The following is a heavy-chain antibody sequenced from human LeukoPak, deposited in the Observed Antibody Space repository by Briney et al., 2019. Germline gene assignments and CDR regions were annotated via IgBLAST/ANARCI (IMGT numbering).Heavy chain of an antibody. D-gene: IGHD1-26*01. V-gene: IGHV6-1*01. CDR1: GDSVSSNSAA. J-gene: IGHJ6*03. CDR3: ARDRGHFLVGATDSYYYYYYMDV. Sequence: SQTLSLTCAISGDSVSSNSAAWNWIRQSPSRGLEWLGRTYYRSKWYNDYAVSVKSRITINPDTSKNQFSLQLNSVTPKDTAVYYCARDRGHFLVGATDSYYYYYYMDVWGKGTTVTVSS. CDR2: TYYRSKWYN.